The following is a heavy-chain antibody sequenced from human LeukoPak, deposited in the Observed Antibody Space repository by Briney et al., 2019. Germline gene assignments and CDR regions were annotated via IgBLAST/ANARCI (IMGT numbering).Heavy chain of an antibody. D-gene: IGHD2-2*02. J-gene: IGHJ5*02. CDR2: ISGTGSST. CDR3: AKASVAIPQYCNS. V-gene: IGHV3-23*01. CDR1: GFTFGNYA. Sequence: GGSLRLSCEASGFTFGNYAMNWVRQAPGKGLEWVSTISGTGSSTYYADSAKGRFTISRDYSKDTLFLQLNSLTAADTAMYFCAKASVAIPQYCNSWGQGTLVTVSS.